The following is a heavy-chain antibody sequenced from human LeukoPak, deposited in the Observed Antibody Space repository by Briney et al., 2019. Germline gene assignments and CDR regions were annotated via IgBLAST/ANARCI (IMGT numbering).Heavy chain of an antibody. CDR1: GYSISSGYY. J-gene: IGHJ3*02. CDR3: ARTYDFWSGYYTTRPDDAFDI. D-gene: IGHD3-3*01. Sequence: KPSETLSLTCTVSGYSISSGYYWGWIRQPPGKGLEWIGSIYYSGSTYYNPSLKSRVTISVDTAKNQFSLKLSSVTAADTAVYYCARTYDFWSGYYTTRPDDAFDIWGQGTMVTVSS. V-gene: IGHV4-38-2*02. CDR2: IYYSGST.